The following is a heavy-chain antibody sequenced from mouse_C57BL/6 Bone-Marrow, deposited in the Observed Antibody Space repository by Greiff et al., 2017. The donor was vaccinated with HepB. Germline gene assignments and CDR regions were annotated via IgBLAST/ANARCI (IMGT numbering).Heavy chain of an antibody. Sequence: VQLQQPGAELVRPGSSVKLSCKASGYTFTSYWMHWVKQRPIQGLEWIGNIDPSDSETHYNQKFKDKATLTVDKSSSTAYMQLSSLTSEDSVVYYCARGSTAWFAYWGQGTLVTVSA. D-gene: IGHD1-1*01. CDR2: IDPSDSET. V-gene: IGHV1-52*01. CDR3: ARGSTAWFAY. J-gene: IGHJ3*01. CDR1: GYTFTSYW.